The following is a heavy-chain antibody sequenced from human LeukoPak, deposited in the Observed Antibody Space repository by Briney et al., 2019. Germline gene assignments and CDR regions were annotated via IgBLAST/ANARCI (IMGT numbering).Heavy chain of an antibody. V-gene: IGHV3-53*04. CDR1: GFTVNSNY. CDR3: ARGSTWNWFDP. CDR2: IYSGGST. J-gene: IGHJ5*02. Sequence: GGSLRLSCAASGFTVNSNYMSWVRQAPGKGLEWVSVIYSGGSTYYADSVKGRFTISRNNSKNTLYLQMNSLRVEDTAVYYCARGSTWNWFDPWGQGTLVTVPS.